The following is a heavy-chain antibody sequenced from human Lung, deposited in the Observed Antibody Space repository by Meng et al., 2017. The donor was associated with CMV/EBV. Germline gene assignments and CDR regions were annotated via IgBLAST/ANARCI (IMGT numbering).Heavy chain of an antibody. J-gene: IGHJ6*02. D-gene: IGHD1-26*01. CDR3: ASLGRDYYGMDV. CDR2: IIPILGIA. Sequence: SVKVSCKASGGTFSSYTISWVRQAPGQGLEWMGRIIPILGIANYAQKFQGRVTITADKSTSTAYMELSSLRSEDTAVYYCASLGRDYYGMDVWGQWTTVTFSS. CDR1: GGTFSSYT. V-gene: IGHV1-69*02.